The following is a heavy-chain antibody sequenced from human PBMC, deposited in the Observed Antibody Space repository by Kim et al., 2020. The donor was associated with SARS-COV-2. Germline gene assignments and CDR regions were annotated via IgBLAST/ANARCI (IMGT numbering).Heavy chain of an antibody. CDR2: IYYSGST. CDR3: ASPRGTITTQYYFDY. J-gene: IGHJ4*02. D-gene: IGHD3-22*01. Sequence: SETLSLTCTVSGGSVSSSSYYWGWIRQPPGKGPEWIGSIYYSGSTYYNPSLKSRVTISVDSSKNQFSLKLSSVTAADTALYYCASPRGTITTQYYFDYWGQGTLVTVSS. V-gene: IGHV4-39*01. CDR1: GGSVSSSSYY.